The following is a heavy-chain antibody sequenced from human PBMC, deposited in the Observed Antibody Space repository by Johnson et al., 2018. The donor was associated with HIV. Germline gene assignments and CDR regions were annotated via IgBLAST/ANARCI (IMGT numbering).Heavy chain of an antibody. J-gene: IGHJ3*02. Sequence: EVQLVESGGGVVQPGRSLRLSCAASGFTFSSYWMSWVRQAPGKGLEWVAKIKKDGSRNSMWASGKGRFTIPRDNAKNSLYLQMNSLRAEDTAVYYCARERSPGIAARDDAFDIWGQGTMVTVSS. CDR2: IKKDGSR. CDR1: GFTFSSYW. V-gene: IGHV3-7*05. D-gene: IGHD6-6*01. CDR3: ARERSPGIAARDDAFDI.